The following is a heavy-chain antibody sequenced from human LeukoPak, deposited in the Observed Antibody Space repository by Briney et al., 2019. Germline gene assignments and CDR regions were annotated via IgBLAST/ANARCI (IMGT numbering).Heavy chain of an antibody. Sequence: GGSLRLSCAASGFTFSRYDMHWVRQATGKGLEWVSAIGTVGDPYYPGSVKGRFTISRENAKNSLYLQMNSLRAGDTAVYYCARGSLGDAFDIWGQGTMVTVSS. J-gene: IGHJ3*02. CDR3: ARGSLGDAFDI. D-gene: IGHD3-3*01. CDR2: IGTVGDP. CDR1: GFTFSRYD. V-gene: IGHV3-13*05.